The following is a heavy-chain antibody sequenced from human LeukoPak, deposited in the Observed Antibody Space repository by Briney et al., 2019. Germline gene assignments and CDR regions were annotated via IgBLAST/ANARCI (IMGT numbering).Heavy chain of an antibody. CDR2: INPNSGGT. CDR3: ARDFEQWLVRWDY. V-gene: IGHV1-2*02. D-gene: IGHD6-19*01. J-gene: IGHJ4*02. Sequence: ASVKVSCKASGYTFTGYYMHWVRQAPGQGLEWMGWINPNSGGTNYAQKFQGRVTMTRDTSISTAYMELSRLKSDDTAVYYCARDFEQWLVRWDYWGQGTLVTVSS. CDR1: GYTFTGYY.